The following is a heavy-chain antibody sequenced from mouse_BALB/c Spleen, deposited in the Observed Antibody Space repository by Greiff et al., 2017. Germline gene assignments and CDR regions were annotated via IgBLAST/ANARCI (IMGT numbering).Heavy chain of an antibody. J-gene: IGHJ4*01. Sequence: VQLQQSGAELVKPGASVKLSCTASGFHIKDTYMHWVKQRPEQGLEWIGRIDPANGNTKYDPKFQGKATITADTSSNTAYLQLSSLTSEDTAVYYCARRAYYRGYYAMDYWGQGTSVTVSS. CDR3: ARRAYYRGYYAMDY. V-gene: IGHV14-3*02. CDR1: GFHIKDTY. CDR2: IDPANGNT. D-gene: IGHD2-12*01.